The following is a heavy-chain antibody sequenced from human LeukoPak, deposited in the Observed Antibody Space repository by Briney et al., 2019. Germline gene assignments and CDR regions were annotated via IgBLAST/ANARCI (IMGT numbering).Heavy chain of an antibody. Sequence: GGSLRLSCAASGFTFSSYSMNWVRQAPGKGLGWVSSISSSSSYIYYADSVKGRFTISRENAKNSLYLQMNSLRAEDTAVYYCARDVWDVGYYWGQGTLVTVSS. CDR2: ISSSSSYI. CDR3: ARDVWDVGYY. J-gene: IGHJ4*02. CDR1: GFTFSSYS. V-gene: IGHV3-21*01. D-gene: IGHD1-26*01.